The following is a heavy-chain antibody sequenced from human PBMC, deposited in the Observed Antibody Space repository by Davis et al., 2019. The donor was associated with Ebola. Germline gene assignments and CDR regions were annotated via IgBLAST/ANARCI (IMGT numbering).Heavy chain of an antibody. D-gene: IGHD2-15*01. Sequence: PGGSLRLSFAASGFPFSSYDMHWVRQATGKGLEWVSAIGTAGDTYYPGSVKGRFTISRENAKNSLYLQMNSLRAGDTAVYYCARERRTLFYFDYWGQGTLVTVSS. V-gene: IGHV3-13*01. CDR2: IGTAGDT. CDR3: ARERRTLFYFDY. J-gene: IGHJ4*02. CDR1: GFPFSSYD.